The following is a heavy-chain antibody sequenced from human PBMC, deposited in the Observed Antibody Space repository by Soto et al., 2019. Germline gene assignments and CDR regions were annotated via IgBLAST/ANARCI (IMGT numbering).Heavy chain of an antibody. CDR3: ARPLSIAAAGTYYYYYYGMDV. D-gene: IGHD6-13*01. CDR1: GYSFTSYW. Sequence: GESLKISCKGSGYSFTSYWIGWVRQMPGKGLEWMGIIYPGDSDTRYSPSFQGQVTISADKSISTAYLQWSSLKASDTAMYYCARPLSIAAAGTYYYYYYGMDVWGQGTTVTVSS. V-gene: IGHV5-51*01. CDR2: IYPGDSDT. J-gene: IGHJ6*02.